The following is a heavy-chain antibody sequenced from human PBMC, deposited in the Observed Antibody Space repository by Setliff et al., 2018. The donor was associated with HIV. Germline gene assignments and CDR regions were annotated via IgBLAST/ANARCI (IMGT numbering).Heavy chain of an antibody. CDR1: GFSINNYD. J-gene: IGHJ6*02. CDR2: ISSSGNTI. Sequence: GGSLRLSCVASGFSINNYDMNWVRQAPGRGLEWISHISSSGNTIYYADSVRGRFTISRDNAKNSLYLQMIGLRAEDTAVYYCAYYSLGSFYLGYYYYHGMDVWGLGTTVTVSS. V-gene: IGHV3-48*03. D-gene: IGHD3-10*01. CDR3: AYYSLGSFYLGYYYYHGMDV.